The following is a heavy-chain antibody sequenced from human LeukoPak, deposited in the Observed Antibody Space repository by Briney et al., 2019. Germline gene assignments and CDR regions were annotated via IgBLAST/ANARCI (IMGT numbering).Heavy chain of an antibody. Sequence: PGGSCGLSGAASGFTFSSYEVNWVGQAPGKGLEWISYISSSGSTIYYADSVKGRFTISRDNARNSLYLQMHSLRADDTGVYYCARDRSVDNWNDLTRFDSWGQGTLVTVSS. CDR2: ISSSGSTI. CDR1: GFTFSSYE. J-gene: IGHJ4*02. V-gene: IGHV3-48*03. CDR3: ARDRSVDNWNDLTRFDS. D-gene: IGHD1-20*01.